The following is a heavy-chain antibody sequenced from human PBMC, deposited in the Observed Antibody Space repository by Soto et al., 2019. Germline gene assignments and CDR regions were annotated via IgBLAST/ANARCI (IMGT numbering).Heavy chain of an antibody. CDR2: ISAYNGNT. CDR1: GYTFTSYG. J-gene: IGHJ5*02. CDR3: ARDRLGYYDSSGYNPDWFDP. Sequence: ASVKVSCKASGYTFTSYGISWVRQAPGQGLEWMGWISAYNGNTNYAQKLQGRVTMTTDTSTSTAYMELRSLRSDDTAVYYCARDRLGYYDSSGYNPDWFDPWGQGTLVTVSS. V-gene: IGHV1-18*01. D-gene: IGHD3-22*01.